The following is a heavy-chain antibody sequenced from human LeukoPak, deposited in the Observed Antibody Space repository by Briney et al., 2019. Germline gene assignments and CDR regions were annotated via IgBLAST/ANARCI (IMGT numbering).Heavy chain of an antibody. D-gene: IGHD3-10*01. Sequence: GGSLRLSCAASGFTFSSFGMHWVRPAPGKGLGWVAVITYEGRNKYSTESVKGRFIISSANSTNTRYLQMNNLRGEDTAVYYCAKDSASRVDVWGQGTTVTVSS. CDR3: AKDSASRVDV. J-gene: IGHJ6*02. CDR1: GFTFSSFG. CDR2: ITYEGRNK. V-gene: IGHV3-30*19.